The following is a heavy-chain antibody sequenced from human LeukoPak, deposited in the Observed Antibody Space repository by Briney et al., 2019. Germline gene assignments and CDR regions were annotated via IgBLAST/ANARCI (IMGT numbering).Heavy chain of an antibody. V-gene: IGHV3-21*01. Sequence: GGSLRLSCAASGFTFSSYSMNWVRQVPGKGLEWVSSISSSSSYIYYADSVKGRFTISRDNAKNSLYLQMNSLRAEDTAVYYCARGLRYFDWLGEYYFDYWGQGTLVTVSS. CDR1: GFTFSSYS. CDR2: ISSSSSYI. D-gene: IGHD3-9*01. CDR3: ARGLRYFDWLGEYYFDY. J-gene: IGHJ4*02.